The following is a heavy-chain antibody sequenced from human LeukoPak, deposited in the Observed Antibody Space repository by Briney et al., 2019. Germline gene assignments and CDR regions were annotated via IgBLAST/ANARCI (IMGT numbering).Heavy chain of an antibody. D-gene: IGHD3-22*01. CDR3: ASRPYYYDSSGLGSFDY. Sequence: GGFLRLSCAASGFTFSSYAMHWVRQAPGKGLEWVAVISYDGSNKYYADSVKGRFTISRDNSKNTLYLQMNSLRAEDTAVYYCASRPYYYDSSGLGSFDYWGQGTLVTVPS. CDR1: GFTFSSYA. V-gene: IGHV3-30-3*01. CDR2: ISYDGSNK. J-gene: IGHJ4*02.